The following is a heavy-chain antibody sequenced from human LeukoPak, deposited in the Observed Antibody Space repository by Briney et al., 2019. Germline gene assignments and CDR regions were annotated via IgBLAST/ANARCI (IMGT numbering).Heavy chain of an antibody. CDR3: AKRSVTTPDY. CDR1: GFTVSSNY. D-gene: IGHD4-17*01. V-gene: IGHV3-30*18. Sequence: GGSLRLSCAASGFTVSSNYMSWVRQAPGKGLEWVAVISYDGSNKYYADPVKGRFTISRDNSKNTLYLQMNSLRAEDTAVYYCAKRSVTTPDYWGQGTLVTVSP. CDR2: ISYDGSNK. J-gene: IGHJ4*02.